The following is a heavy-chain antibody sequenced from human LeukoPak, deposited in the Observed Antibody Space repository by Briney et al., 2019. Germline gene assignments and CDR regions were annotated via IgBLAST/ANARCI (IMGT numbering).Heavy chain of an antibody. CDR2: IYTGGNT. Sequence: GGSLRLSCAASGFIVSHNYMAWVRQAPGKGLEWLSIIYTGGNTVSAESVKGRFSISRDDSRNTVHLQMNNLRDDDTAVYYCARGQIDLLRNYFDSWGPGTLVAVSS. CDR3: ARGQIDLLRNYFDS. D-gene: IGHD3-22*01. CDR1: GFIVSHNY. J-gene: IGHJ4*02. V-gene: IGHV3-66*01.